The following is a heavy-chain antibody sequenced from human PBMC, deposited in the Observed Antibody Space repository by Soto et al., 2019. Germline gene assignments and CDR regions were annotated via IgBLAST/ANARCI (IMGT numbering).Heavy chain of an antibody. J-gene: IGHJ5*02. CDR3: VRFLVYYYWSDSYWFDA. V-gene: IGHV4-59*01. D-gene: IGHD3-3*01. Sequence: SETLCLTCTVSGGSISSYYWSWIRQPPGKGLGWIGYIYYSGSTNYNPSLKSRVTISVDTSKNQFSLKLSSVTAADTAVYYCVRFLVYYYWSDSYWFDACGQGTPVTVSS. CDR2: IYYSGST. CDR1: GGSISSYY.